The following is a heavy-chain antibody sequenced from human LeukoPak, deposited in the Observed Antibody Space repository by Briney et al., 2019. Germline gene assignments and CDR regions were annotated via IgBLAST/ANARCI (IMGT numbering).Heavy chain of an antibody. J-gene: IGHJ4*02. D-gene: IGHD2-21*02. Sequence: PSETLSLTCTVSGGSISSYYWSWIRHPPGEGLGWVGFIHYSGSTNYNTSPKSRVTISVDTPNNQFSQKLISVTAADTGVYYCARDNEYCGGDCYVIWGQGTLVTVSS. V-gene: IGHV4-59*01. CDR3: ARDNEYCGGDCYVI. CDR2: IHYSGST. CDR1: GGSISSYY.